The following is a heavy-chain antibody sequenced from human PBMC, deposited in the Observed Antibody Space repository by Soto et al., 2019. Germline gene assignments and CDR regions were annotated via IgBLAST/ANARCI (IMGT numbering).Heavy chain of an antibody. CDR3: ARGMGSGSFWIDY. Sequence: QLVESGGGVVQPGTSLRLSCAASGFPFNTCAIHWLRQAPDKGLEWVTIISSDGSTIHYVDSVKGRFTVSRDNFKDTVHLQMNSLRAEDTAMYYCARGMGSGSFWIDYWGQGTLVTVSS. J-gene: IGHJ4*02. CDR2: ISSDGSTI. D-gene: IGHD3-10*01. CDR1: GFPFNTCA. V-gene: IGHV3-30-3*01.